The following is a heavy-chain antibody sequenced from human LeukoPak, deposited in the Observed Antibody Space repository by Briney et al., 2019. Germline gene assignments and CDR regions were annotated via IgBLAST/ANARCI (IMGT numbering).Heavy chain of an antibody. D-gene: IGHD6-13*01. CDR1: GGTFSSYA. V-gene: IGHV1-69*13. CDR2: IIPIFGTV. J-gene: IGHJ4*02. CDR3: AREDGSSWYRRFDY. Sequence: GASVKISCQASGGTFSSYAISWVRQAPGQGLEWMGGIIPIFGTVNYAQKFQGRVTITADESTSTAYMELSSLRSEDTAVYYCAREDGSSWYRRFDYWGQGTLVTVSS.